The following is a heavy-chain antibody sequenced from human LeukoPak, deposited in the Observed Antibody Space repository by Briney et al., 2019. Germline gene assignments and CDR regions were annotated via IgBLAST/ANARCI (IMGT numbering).Heavy chain of an antibody. CDR2: INPSGGST. D-gene: IGHD3-9*01. J-gene: IGHJ4*02. Sequence: ASVKVSCKASGYTFTSYYMHWVRQAPGQGLEWMGIINPSGGSTSYAQKFQGRVTMTRDTSTSTVYMELSSLRSEDTAVYYCAKDLERYYDILTGWDYWGQGTLVTVSS. CDR1: GYTFTSYY. V-gene: IGHV1-46*01. CDR3: AKDLERYYDILTGWDY.